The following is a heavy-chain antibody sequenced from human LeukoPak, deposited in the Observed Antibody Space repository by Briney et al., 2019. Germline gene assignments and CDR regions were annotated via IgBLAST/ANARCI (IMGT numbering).Heavy chain of an antibody. Sequence: ALVKVSCKASGYTFTSYGISWVRQAPGQGLEWMGWISAYNGNTNYAQNLQGRVTMTTDTSTTTAYMELRSLRSDDTAVYYCARAGKGDILTGYYYFDYWGQGTLVTVSS. V-gene: IGHV1-18*01. CDR3: ARAGKGDILTGYYYFDY. J-gene: IGHJ4*02. CDR1: GYTFTSYG. D-gene: IGHD3-9*01. CDR2: ISAYNGNT.